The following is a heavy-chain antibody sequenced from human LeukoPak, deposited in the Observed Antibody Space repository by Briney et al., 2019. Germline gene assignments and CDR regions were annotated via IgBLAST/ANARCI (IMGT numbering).Heavy chain of an antibody. Sequence: PSETLSLTCTVSGGSISSSSYYGCCIRQPPGKGLEWVGSIYYSGSTYYNPSLKSRVTISVDTSKNQCSLRLSSVTAADTAMYCCARHLITGAPRYNWFDAWGQGTLVTVS. CDR3: ARHLITGAPRYNWFDA. CDR2: IYYSGST. J-gene: IGHJ5*02. D-gene: IGHD1-20*01. V-gene: IGHV4-39*01. CDR1: GGSISSSSYY.